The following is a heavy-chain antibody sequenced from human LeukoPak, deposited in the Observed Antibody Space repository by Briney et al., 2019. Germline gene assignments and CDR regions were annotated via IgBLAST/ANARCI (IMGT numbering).Heavy chain of an antibody. V-gene: IGHV1-69*04. CDR1: GGTFSSYA. CDR2: IIPIIDIA. Sequence: SVKVSFKASGGTFSSYAISWVRQAPGQGLEWMGRIIPIIDIANYAQKFQGRVTITADKSTSTAYMELSSLRSEDTVVYYCARVRDSSGYYTGAFDIWGRGTMVTVSS. CDR3: ARVRDSSGYYTGAFDI. J-gene: IGHJ3*02. D-gene: IGHD3-22*01.